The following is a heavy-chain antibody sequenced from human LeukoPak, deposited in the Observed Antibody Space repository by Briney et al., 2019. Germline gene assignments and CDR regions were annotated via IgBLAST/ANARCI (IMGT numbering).Heavy chain of an antibody. D-gene: IGHD3-10*01. CDR2: IYYSGST. J-gene: IGHJ4*02. V-gene: IGHV4-39*07. CDR1: GGSISSSSYY. CDR3: ARGSGRYYYGSGSYCDY. Sequence: PSETLSLTCTVSGGSISSSSYYWGWIRQPPGKGLEWIGSIYYSGSTYYNPSLKSRVTISVDTSKNQFSLKLSSVTAADTAVYYCARGSGRYYYGSGSYCDYWGQGTLVTVSS.